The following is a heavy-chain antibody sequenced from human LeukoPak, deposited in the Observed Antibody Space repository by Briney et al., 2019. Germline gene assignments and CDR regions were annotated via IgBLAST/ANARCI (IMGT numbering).Heavy chain of an antibody. CDR1: GFTFSSYS. CDR2: ISSSSSYI. CDR3: ARAFRPAAAGPVFDY. J-gene: IGHJ4*02. Sequence: PGGSLRLSCAASGFTFSSYSMNWVRQAPGKGLEWVSSISSSSSYIYYADSVKGRFTISRDNAKNSLYLQMNSLRAEDTAVYYCARAFRPAAAGPVFDYWGQGILVTVSS. D-gene: IGHD6-13*01. V-gene: IGHV3-21*01.